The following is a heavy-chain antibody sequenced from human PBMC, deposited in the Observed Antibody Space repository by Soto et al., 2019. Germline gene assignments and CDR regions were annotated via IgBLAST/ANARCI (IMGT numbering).Heavy chain of an antibody. J-gene: IGHJ4*02. D-gene: IGHD2-2*01. Sequence: QVQLVQSGAEVKVPGASVRVSCKASGYTLTSYYMHWVRQALGQGLEWKGFISPNGAWRDNAQKFQGRLTVTKDTPTNTLHMDLSSLGSEDTAIYYCAREGAPAAKMFDFWGQGTLVTVSS. V-gene: IGHV1-46*01. CDR3: AREGAPAAKMFDF. CDR1: GYTLTSYY. CDR2: ISPNGAWR.